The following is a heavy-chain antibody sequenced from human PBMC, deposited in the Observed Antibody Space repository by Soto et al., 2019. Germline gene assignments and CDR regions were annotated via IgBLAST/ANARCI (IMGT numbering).Heavy chain of an antibody. CDR2: ISYDGSIE. D-gene: IGHD3-9*01. Sequence: GGSLRLSCAASGFNFKNYAMHWVRQAPGKGLEWVAVISYDGSIEFYADSVKGRFTISRDDFKNTMFLQMGSLRVEDTAAYYCARGLRDFGRRLPFGYWGQGTLVTVSS. V-gene: IGHV3-30-3*01. CDR3: ARGLRDFGRRLPFGY. CDR1: GFNFKNYA. J-gene: IGHJ4*02.